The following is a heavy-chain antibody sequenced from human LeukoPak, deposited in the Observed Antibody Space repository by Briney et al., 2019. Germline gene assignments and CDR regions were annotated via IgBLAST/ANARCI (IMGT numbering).Heavy chain of an antibody. CDR2: ISGSGGST. CDR1: GFTFSSYA. J-gene: IGHJ5*02. Sequence: GGSLRLSCAASGFTFSSYAMSWVRQAPGKGLEWVSAISGSGGSTYYADSVKGRFTISRDNSKNTLYLQMNSLRAEDTAVYYCARGLVVVVAASNNWFDPWGQGTLVTVSS. CDR3: ARGLVVVVAASNNWFDP. D-gene: IGHD2-15*01. V-gene: IGHV3-23*01.